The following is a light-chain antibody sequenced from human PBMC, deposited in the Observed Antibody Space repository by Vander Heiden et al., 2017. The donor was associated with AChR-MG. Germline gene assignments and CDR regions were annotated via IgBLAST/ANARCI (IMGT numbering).Light chain of an antibody. Sequence: ELVLTQSPGTLSLSPGEKATLPCRASQSVSSSYLAWYQQKPGQAPRLLIYGASKRATGILDRFSGSGSGTDFTLTISRLEPGDSAVYYCQQYGSSPPVTFSQGTRLEIK. J-gene: IGKJ5*01. CDR3: QQYGSSPPVT. V-gene: IGKV3-20*01. CDR2: GAS. CDR1: QSVSSSY.